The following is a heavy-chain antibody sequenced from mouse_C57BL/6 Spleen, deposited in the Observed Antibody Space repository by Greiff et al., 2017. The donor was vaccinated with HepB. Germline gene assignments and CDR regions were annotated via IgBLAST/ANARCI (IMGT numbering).Heavy chain of an antibody. CDR3: ARGYSNSFAY. J-gene: IGHJ3*01. CDR1: GYTFTDYY. D-gene: IGHD2-5*01. Sequence: EVQLQQSGPELVKPGASVKISCKASGYTFTDYYMNWVKQSHGKSLEWIGDINPNNGGTSYNQKFKGKATLTVDKSSSTAYMELRSLTSEDSAVYYCARGYSNSFAYWGQGTLVTVSA. CDR2: INPNNGGT. V-gene: IGHV1-26*01.